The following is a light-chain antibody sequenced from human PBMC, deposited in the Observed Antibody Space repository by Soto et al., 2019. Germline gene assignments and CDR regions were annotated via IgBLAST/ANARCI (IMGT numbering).Light chain of an antibody. V-gene: IGKV1-27*01. CDR1: QGISNS. Sequence: DIQMTQSPSSLSASVGDRVTITCRASQGISNSLAWYQQKPGKVPKLLIYAASTLQSGLPSRFRGSGSRTDFTLTISSLQPEDVGTYYGQKYNSAPITFGQGPRQQIK. CDR2: AAS. CDR3: QKYNSAPIT. J-gene: IGKJ5*01.